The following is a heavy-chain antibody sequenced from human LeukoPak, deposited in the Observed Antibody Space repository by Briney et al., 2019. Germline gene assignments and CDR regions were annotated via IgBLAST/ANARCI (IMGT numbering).Heavy chain of an antibody. J-gene: IGHJ4*02. D-gene: IGHD5-18*01. V-gene: IGHV3-30*18. CDR2: ISYDGSHK. CDR3: AKGELGLWFDY. CDR1: GFTFSAYG. Sequence: GGSLRLSCAASGFTFSAYGMHWVRQAPGKGLEWVALISYDGSHKYYADSVKGRFTISRDNSKNTLYLQMNSLRAEDTAVYYCAKGELGLWFDYWGQGTLVTVSS.